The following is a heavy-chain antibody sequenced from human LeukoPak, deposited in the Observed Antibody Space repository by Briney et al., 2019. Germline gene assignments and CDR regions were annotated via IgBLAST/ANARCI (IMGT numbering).Heavy chain of an antibody. D-gene: IGHD3-16*02. Sequence: PSETLSLTCAVYGGSFSGYYWSWIRQPPGKGLEWIGEINHSGSTNYNPSLKSRVTISVDTSKNQFSLKLSSVTAADTAVYYCARYYVWGSYRSFGAFDIWGQGTMVTVSS. J-gene: IGHJ3*02. CDR1: GGSFSGYY. CDR3: ARYYVWGSYRSFGAFDI. CDR2: INHSGST. V-gene: IGHV4-34*01.